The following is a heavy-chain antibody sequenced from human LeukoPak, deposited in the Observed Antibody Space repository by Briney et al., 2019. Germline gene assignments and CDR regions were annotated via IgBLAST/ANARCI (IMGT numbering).Heavy chain of an antibody. CDR3: ARSTSGWYQTDY. CDR2: TYYRSKWYN. J-gene: IGHJ4*02. D-gene: IGHD6-19*01. Sequence: SQTLSLTCGISGDRVSSNSAAWNWIRQSPSRGLEWLGRTYYRSKWYNDYAVSVRSRITINADTSKNQFSLHLSSVTPEDTAIYYCARSTSGWYQTDYWGQGTLVTVSS. CDR1: GDRVSSNSAA. V-gene: IGHV6-1*01.